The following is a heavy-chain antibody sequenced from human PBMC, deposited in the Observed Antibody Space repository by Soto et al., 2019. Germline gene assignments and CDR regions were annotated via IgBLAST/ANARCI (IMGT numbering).Heavy chain of an antibody. D-gene: IGHD1-26*01. V-gene: IGHV1-18*01. Sequence: GASVKVSCKASGYTFTSYGISWVRQAPGQGLEWMGWISAYNGNTNYAQKLQGRVTMTTDTSTSTAYMELRSLRAEDTALYYCARDRGQIVGAPHDYWGQGTLVTVSS. CDR2: ISAYNGNT. J-gene: IGHJ4*02. CDR3: ARDRGQIVGAPHDY. CDR1: GYTFTSYG.